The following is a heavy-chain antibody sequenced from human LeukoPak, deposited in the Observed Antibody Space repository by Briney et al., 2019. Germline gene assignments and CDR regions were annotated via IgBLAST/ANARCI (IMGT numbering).Heavy chain of an antibody. CDR2: ISGSGGST. J-gene: IGHJ3*02. D-gene: IGHD6-6*01. Sequence: PGGSLRLSCAASGFTFSSYAMSWVRQAPGKGLEWVSAISGSGGSTYYADSVKGRFTISRDNSKNTLYLQMNSLRAEDTAVYYCAKAGGMASSSSKAFDIWGQGTMVTVSS. CDR1: GFTFSSYA. V-gene: IGHV3-23*01. CDR3: AKAGGMASSSSKAFDI.